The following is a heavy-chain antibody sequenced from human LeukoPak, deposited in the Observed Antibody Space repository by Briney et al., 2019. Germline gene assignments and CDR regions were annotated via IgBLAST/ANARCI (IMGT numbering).Heavy chain of an antibody. CDR2: IYYSGST. D-gene: IGHD6-19*01. CDR3: EILSSGWRYYFDY. V-gene: IGHV4-59*01. CDR1: GGSISSYY. Sequence: PSETLSLTCTVSGGSISSYYWSWIRQPPGKGLEWIGYIYYSGSTNYNPSLKSRVTISVDTSKNQFSLKLSSVTAADTAVYYCEILSSGWRYYFDYWGQGTLVTVSS. J-gene: IGHJ4*02.